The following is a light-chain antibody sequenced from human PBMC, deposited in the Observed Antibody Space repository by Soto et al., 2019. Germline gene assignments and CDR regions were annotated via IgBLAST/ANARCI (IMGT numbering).Light chain of an antibody. J-gene: IGLJ1*01. Sequence: QSGLTQPPSVSGAPGQRGTIACTGSSSNIGAGYDVHWYQQLPGTAPKLLIYGNSNRPSGVPDRFSGSKSGTSASLAITGLQAEDEADYYCQSYDSSLSGYVFGTGTKLTVL. CDR1: SSNIGAGYD. V-gene: IGLV1-40*01. CDR2: GNS. CDR3: QSYDSSLSGYV.